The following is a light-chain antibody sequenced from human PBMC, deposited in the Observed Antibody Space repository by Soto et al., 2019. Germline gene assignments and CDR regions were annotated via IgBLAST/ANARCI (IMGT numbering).Light chain of an antibody. CDR3: QQYNKWPQT. Sequence: EIVMTQSPATLSVSPGERATLSCRASQSVSSNLAWYQQKPGQAPRLLIYAASTRATGIPARFSGSGSGTQFTLAISSLQSEDLAVYHCQQYNKWPQTFGQGTKVDI. V-gene: IGKV3D-15*01. CDR2: AAS. CDR1: QSVSSN. J-gene: IGKJ1*01.